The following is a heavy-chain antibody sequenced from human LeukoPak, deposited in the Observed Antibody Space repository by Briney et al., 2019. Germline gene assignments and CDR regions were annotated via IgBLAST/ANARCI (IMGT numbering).Heavy chain of an antibody. Sequence: ASVKVSCKASGYTFTSYAMNWVRQAPGQGLEWMGWISAYNGNTNYAQKLQGRVTMTTDTSTSTAYMELRSLRSDDTAVYYCARSRKGYGDYVRAEYFQHWGQGTLVTVSS. CDR1: GYTFTSYA. CDR2: ISAYNGNT. D-gene: IGHD4-17*01. CDR3: ARSRKGYGDYVRAEYFQH. V-gene: IGHV1-18*01. J-gene: IGHJ1*01.